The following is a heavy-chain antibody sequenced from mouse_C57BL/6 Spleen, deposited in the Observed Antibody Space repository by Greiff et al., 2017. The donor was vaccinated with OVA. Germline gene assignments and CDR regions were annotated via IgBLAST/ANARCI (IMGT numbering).Heavy chain of an antibody. Sequence: QVQLQQPGAELVKPGASVKLSCKASGYTFTSYWMQWVKQRPGQGLEWIGEIDPSDSYTNSNQKFKGKATLTVDTSSSTAYMQLSSLTSEDSAVYYCARRGTLRWFAYWGQGTLVTVSA. V-gene: IGHV1-50*01. CDR2: IDPSDSYT. J-gene: IGHJ3*01. CDR1: GYTFTSYW. D-gene: IGHD2-12*01. CDR3: ARRGTLRWFAY.